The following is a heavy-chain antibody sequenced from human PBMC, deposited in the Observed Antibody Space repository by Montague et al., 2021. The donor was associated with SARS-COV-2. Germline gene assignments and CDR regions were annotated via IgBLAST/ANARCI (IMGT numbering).Heavy chain of an antibody. CDR3: AKGTTTGYFYGMDV. CDR1: GFTFDDYA. J-gene: IGHJ6*02. Sequence: SLRLSWAASGFTFDDYAMRWVRQVPGKGLEWVSGISWNSGRIGYVDSVRGRFTISRDNAKNSLYLQMNSLRAEDTALYFCAKGTTTGYFYGMDVWGQGTTVTVSS. CDR2: ISWNSGRI. D-gene: IGHD1-1*01. V-gene: IGHV3-9*01.